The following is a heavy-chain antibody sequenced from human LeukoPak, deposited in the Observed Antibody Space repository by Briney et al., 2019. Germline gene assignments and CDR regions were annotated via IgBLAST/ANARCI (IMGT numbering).Heavy chain of an antibody. J-gene: IGHJ4*02. CDR1: GFTFGSYW. CDR2: IFPSGGEI. CDR3: ATYRQVLLPFES. Sequence: PGGSLRLSCAASGFTFGSYWMHWVRQTPGKGLVWVSSIFPSGGEIHYADSVRGRFTISRDNSKSTLSLQMNSLRAEDTAIYYCATYRQVLLPFESWGQGTLVAASS. D-gene: IGHD2-8*02. V-gene: IGHV3-23*01.